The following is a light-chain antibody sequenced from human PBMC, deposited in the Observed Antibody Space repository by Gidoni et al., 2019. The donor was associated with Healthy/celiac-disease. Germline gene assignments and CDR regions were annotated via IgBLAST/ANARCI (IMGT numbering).Light chain of an antibody. Sequence: AIRLTQSPSSFSASTGDRVTITCRASQGISSYLAWYQQKPGKARKLLIYAASSLQSGVPSRFRGSGSGTDFTLTISCLQSEDFADYYCQQYYSYPRTFGPGTKVDIK. CDR2: AAS. J-gene: IGKJ3*01. CDR3: QQYYSYPRT. V-gene: IGKV1-8*01. CDR1: QGISSY.